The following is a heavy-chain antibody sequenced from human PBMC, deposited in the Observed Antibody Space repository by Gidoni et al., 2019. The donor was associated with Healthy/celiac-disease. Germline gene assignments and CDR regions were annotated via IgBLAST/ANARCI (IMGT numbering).Heavy chain of an antibody. J-gene: IGHJ5*02. CDR3: ASLVPAAMTNWFDP. CDR1: GFTFSSYS. CDR2: ISSSSSYI. D-gene: IGHD2-2*01. V-gene: IGHV3-21*01. Sequence: EVQLVESGGGLVKPGGSLRLSCAASGFTFSSYSMNWVRQAPGKGLEWVSSISSSSSYIYYADSVKGRFTISRDNAKNSLYLQMNSLRAEDTAVYYCASLVPAAMTNWFDPWGQGTLVTVSS.